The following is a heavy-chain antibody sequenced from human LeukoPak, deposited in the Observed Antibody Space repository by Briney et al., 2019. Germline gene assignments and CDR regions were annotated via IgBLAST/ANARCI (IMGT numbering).Heavy chain of an antibody. CDR2: ISGSGGST. J-gene: IGHJ6*03. CDR3: AKTRPYGSGSYYPFYYMDV. Sequence: GGSLRLSCAASGFTFSSYGMHWVRQAPGKGLEWVSAISGSGGSTYYADSVKGRFTISRDNSKNTLYLQMNSLRAEDTAVYYCAKTRPYGSGSYYPFYYMDVWGKGTTVTVSS. CDR1: GFTFSSYG. D-gene: IGHD3-10*01. V-gene: IGHV3-23*01.